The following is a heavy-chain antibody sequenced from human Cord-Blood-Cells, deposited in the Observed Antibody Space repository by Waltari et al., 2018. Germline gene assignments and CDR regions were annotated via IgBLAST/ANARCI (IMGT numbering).Heavy chain of an antibody. CDR1: GFTFDDYA. CDR2: ISWNSGSI. V-gene: IGHV3-9*01. D-gene: IGHD5-12*01. J-gene: IGHJ4*02. CDR3: ARTTPGDSGPPTFDY. Sequence: EVQLVESGGGWVQPDRSLRLSCAASGFTFDDYASPWARQAPGKGLEWVSGISWNSGSIGYADSVKGRFTISRDNAKNSLYLQMNSLRAEDTALYYCARTTPGDSGPPTFDYWGQGTLVTVSS.